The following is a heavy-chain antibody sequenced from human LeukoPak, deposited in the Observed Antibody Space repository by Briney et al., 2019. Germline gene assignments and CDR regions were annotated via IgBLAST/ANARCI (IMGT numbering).Heavy chain of an antibody. CDR2: INSDGSST. V-gene: IGHV3-74*01. CDR1: GLTFSSHW. Sequence: GGSLRLSCAASGLTFSSHWMHWVRQAPGKGLVWVSRINSDGSSTSYADSVKGRFTISRDNAKNTLYLQMNSLRAEDTAVYYCAGIFRRSCDYWGQGTLVTVSS. J-gene: IGHJ4*02. CDR3: AGIFRRSCDY.